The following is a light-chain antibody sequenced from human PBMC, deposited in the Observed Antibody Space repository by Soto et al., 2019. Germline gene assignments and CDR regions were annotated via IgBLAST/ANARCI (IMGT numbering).Light chain of an antibody. V-gene: IGKV1-39*01. CDR3: QESYSSG. J-gene: IGKJ2*03. Sequence: DIHMAQSPPSLSASVGDRVTITCRASHNIVTYLTWYQQKAGKAPSLLIYTASNLQSGVPSRFSGSGSGTDFTLTISGLQPEDFAIYYCQESYSSGFGQGTNLEIK. CDR2: TAS. CDR1: HNIVTY.